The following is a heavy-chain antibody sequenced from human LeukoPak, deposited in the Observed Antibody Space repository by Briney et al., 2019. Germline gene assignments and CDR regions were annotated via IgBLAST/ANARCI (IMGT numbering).Heavy chain of an antibody. J-gene: IGHJ6*03. CDR2: INHSGST. D-gene: IGHD2-2*01. CDR3: ARQNFYRYCRSTSCYRPYYYYYMDV. CDR1: GGSFSGYY. Sequence: PSETLSLTCGAYGGSFSGYYWSWIRQPPGKGLEWIGEINHSGSTNYNPSLKSRVTISVDTSKNQFSLKLSSVTAADTTVYYCARQNFYRYCRSTSCYRPYYYYYMDVWGKGTTVTISS. V-gene: IGHV4-34*01.